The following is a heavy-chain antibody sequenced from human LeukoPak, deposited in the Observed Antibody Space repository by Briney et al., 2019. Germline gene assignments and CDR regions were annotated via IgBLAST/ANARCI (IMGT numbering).Heavy chain of an antibody. CDR3: TSFEY. CDR1: GFTFSSRG. V-gene: IGHV3-33*01. J-gene: IGHJ4*02. CDR2: IWYDGSNK. Sequence: GSLRLSCVASGFTFSSRGMHWVRQAPGKGLEWVAVIWYDGSNKYYADSVKGRFTISRDNSKNTPYLEMSSLRAEDTAVYYCTSFEYWGQGTLVTVSS.